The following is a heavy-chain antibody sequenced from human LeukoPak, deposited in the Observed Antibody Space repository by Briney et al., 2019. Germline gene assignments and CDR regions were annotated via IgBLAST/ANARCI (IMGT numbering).Heavy chain of an antibody. D-gene: IGHD1-1*01. CDR1: GFTVSSNY. CDR3: AREVTGTGDFFDY. Sequence: PGGSLRLSCAASGFTVSSNYMSWVRQAPGKGLEWVSVIYSGGSTYYADSVKGRFTISRDNSKNTLYLQMNSLRAEDTAVYYCAREVTGTGDFFDYGGQGTLVTVSP. CDR2: IYSGGST. J-gene: IGHJ4*02. V-gene: IGHV3-53*01.